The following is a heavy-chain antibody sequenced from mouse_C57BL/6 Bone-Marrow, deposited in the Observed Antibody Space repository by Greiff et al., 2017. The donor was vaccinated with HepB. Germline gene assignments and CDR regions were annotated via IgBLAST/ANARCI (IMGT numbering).Heavy chain of an antibody. J-gene: IGHJ2*01. V-gene: IGHV10-1*01. CDR1: GFSFNTYA. CDR3: VRHGRQGYFDY. CDR2: IRSKSNNYAT. Sequence: EVQLVESGGGLVQPKGSLKLSCAASGFSFNTYAMNWVRQAPGKGLEWVARIRSKSNNYATYYADSVKDRFTISRDDSESMLYLQMNNLKTEDTAMYYCVRHGRQGYFDYWGQGTTLTVSS.